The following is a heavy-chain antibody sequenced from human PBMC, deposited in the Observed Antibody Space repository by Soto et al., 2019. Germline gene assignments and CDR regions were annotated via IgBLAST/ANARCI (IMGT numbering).Heavy chain of an antibody. Sequence: PVGSLRLSCVAAASGFTFSRCAMHWVRQAPGKGLEWVAYISYDARNRYYADSVKDRFTISRDNSKNTLYLHMNTLSDEDTAVYYCVRANFSSGYSSGLYYFDYWGQGTPVTVSS. CDR1: GFTFSRCA. D-gene: IGHD6-19*01. J-gene: IGHJ4*02. CDR3: VRANFSSGYSSGLYYFDY. CDR2: ISYDARNR. V-gene: IGHV3-30-3*01.